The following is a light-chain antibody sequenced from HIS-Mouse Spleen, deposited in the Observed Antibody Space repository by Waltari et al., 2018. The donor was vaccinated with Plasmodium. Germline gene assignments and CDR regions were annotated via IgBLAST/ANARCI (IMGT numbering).Light chain of an antibody. Sequence: EIVMTQSTATLSVSPGERANLSCRASQRVSSNLAWYQQKPGQAPRLLIYGASTRATGIPARFSGSGSGTEFTLTISSLQSEDFAVYYCQQYNNWSFTFGPGTKVDIK. V-gene: IGKV3-15*01. CDR3: QQYNNWSFT. CDR2: GAS. CDR1: QRVSSN. J-gene: IGKJ3*01.